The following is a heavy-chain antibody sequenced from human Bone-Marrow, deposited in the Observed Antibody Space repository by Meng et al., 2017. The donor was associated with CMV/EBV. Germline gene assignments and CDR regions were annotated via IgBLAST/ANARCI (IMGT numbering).Heavy chain of an antibody. D-gene: IGHD2-2*01. CDR3: ARGEDGYCSSTSCSRGFDP. V-gene: IGHV1-46*01. CDR1: GYTFTSYY. Sequence: ASVKVSCKASGYTFTSYYMHWVRQAPGQGLEWMGIINPSGGSTSYAQKFQGRVTMTRDTSTSTVYMELSSLRSEDTAVYYCARGEDGYCSSTSCSRGFDPWGQGTLVTVSS. CDR2: INPSGGST. J-gene: IGHJ5*02.